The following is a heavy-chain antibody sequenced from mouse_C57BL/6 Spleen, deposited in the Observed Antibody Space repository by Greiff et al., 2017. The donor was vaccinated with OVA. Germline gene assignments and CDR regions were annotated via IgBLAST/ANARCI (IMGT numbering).Heavy chain of an antibody. CDR2: INPSNGGT. CDR3: ARTGFYDYDWYFDV. CDR1: GYTFTSYW. Sequence: QVQLQQPGTELVKPGASVKLSCKASGYTFTSYWMHWVKQRPGQGLEWIGNINPSNGGTNYNEKFESKATLTVDKSSSTAYMQLSSLTSEDSAVYYCARTGFYDYDWYFDVWGTGTTVTVSS. J-gene: IGHJ1*03. V-gene: IGHV1-53*01. D-gene: IGHD2-4*01.